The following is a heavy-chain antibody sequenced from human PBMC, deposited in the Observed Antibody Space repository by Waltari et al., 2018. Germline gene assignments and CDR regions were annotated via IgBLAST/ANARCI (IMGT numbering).Heavy chain of an antibody. Sequence: EVQLVQSVAEVKKPGGWRKGSCKGSGYSFTSYWIGWVRQIPGKGRVWMGIIDPGESVPACSPCFQGPVTISADKSICTAYLQCSSLKASDTAMYYCARHPANSRAAVLAPFDYWGQGTLVTVSS. D-gene: IGHD6-6*01. CDR1: GYSFTSYW. CDR3: ARHPANSRAAVLAPFDY. V-gene: IGHV5-51*01. CDR2: IDPGESVP. J-gene: IGHJ4*02.